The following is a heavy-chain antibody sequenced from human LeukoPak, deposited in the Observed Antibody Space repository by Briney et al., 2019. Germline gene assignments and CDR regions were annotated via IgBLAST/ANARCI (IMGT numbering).Heavy chain of an antibody. CDR1: GFTFSNDW. D-gene: IGHD6-13*01. V-gene: IGHV3-7*01. J-gene: IGHJ4*02. CDR2: IKEDGSEK. CDR3: ASGRQLGY. Sequence: PGGSLSISCAASGFTFSNDWMSCVRQAPGKGLEWVANIKEDGSEKYYVDSVKGRFTISRDNARNSLYLQMNSLRAEDTAVYYCASGRQLGYWGQGTLVTGSS.